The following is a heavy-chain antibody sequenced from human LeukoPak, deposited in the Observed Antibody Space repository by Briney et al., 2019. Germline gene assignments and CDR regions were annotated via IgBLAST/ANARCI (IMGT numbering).Heavy chain of an antibody. CDR2: INHSGST. V-gene: IGHV4-34*01. J-gene: IGHJ4*02. Sequence: PSETLSLTCAVYGGSFSGYYWSWIRQPPGKGLEWIGEINHSGSTNYSPSLKSRVTVSVDTSKKQFSLILSSVTAADTAVYYCARGQFQRDYWGQGTLVTVSS. CDR1: GGSFSGYY. CDR3: ARGQFQRDY.